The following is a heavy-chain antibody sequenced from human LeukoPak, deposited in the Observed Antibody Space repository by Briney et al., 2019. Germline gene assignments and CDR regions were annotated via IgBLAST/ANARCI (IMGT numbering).Heavy chain of an antibody. Sequence: ASVKVSCKASGYTFTSYYMHWVRQAPGQGLEWMGIINPSGGSTSYAQKLQGRVTMTRDMSTSTVYMELSSLRSEDTAVYYCARGQEGITTPLDHWGQGTLVTVSS. D-gene: IGHD3-22*01. CDR1: GYTFTSYY. CDR2: INPSGGST. V-gene: IGHV1-46*01. CDR3: ARGQEGITTPLDH. J-gene: IGHJ4*02.